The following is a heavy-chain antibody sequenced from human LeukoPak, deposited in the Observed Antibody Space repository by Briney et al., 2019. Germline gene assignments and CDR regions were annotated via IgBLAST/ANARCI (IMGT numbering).Heavy chain of an antibody. CDR3: ARGQNYDFLSGYCWFDP. V-gene: IGHV4-34*01. CDR2: INHSGST. J-gene: IGHJ5*02. D-gene: IGHD3-3*01. Sequence: SETLSLTCAVYGGSFSGYYWSWIRQPPGKGLEWIGEINHSGSTNYNPSLKSRVTISVDTAKNQFSLKLSSVTAADTAVYYCARGQNYDFLSGYCWFDPWGQGTLVTVSS. CDR1: GGSFSGYY.